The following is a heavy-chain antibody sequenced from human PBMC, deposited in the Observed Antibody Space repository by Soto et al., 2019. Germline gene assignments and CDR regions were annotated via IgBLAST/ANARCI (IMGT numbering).Heavy chain of an antibody. CDR3: AREASSYHPNRFIY. CDR1: GDSISNYF. CDR2: ISNNERT. J-gene: IGHJ4*02. D-gene: IGHD6-6*01. V-gene: IGHV4-59*01. Sequence: PSETLSLTCTVSGDSISNYFWAWIRQPPGKGLEWIGDISNNERTTYSPSLKSRVTISMDTSKNQLSLRLTSVTAADTAMYYCAREASSYHPNRFIYWGQGTPVTVSS.